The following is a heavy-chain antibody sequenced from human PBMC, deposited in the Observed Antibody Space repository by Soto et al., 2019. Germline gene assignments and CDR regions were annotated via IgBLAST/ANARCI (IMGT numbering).Heavy chain of an antibody. CDR2: VNGDGTTT. J-gene: IGHJ6*02. V-gene: IGHV3-74*01. CDR3: AVLIYSNWPGDDYGVDV. Sequence: PGGSLRLSCAASGLTFNNYWLHWVRQAPGKGLMWVSRVNGDGTTTNYADSVKGRFTISRDNAKNTLYLQMNSLRAEDTAVYYCAVLIYSNWPGDDYGVDVWGQGTTVTVSS. CDR1: GLTFNNYW. D-gene: IGHD1-20*01.